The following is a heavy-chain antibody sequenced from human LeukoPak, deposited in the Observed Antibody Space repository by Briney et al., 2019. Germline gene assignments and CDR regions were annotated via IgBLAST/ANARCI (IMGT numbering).Heavy chain of an antibody. V-gene: IGHV1-46*01. CDR3: ARDKRDILTGYFVRHDAFDI. CDR1: GYTFTSYY. Sequence: ASVKVSCKASGYTFTSYYMHWVRQAPGQGLEWMGIINPSGGSTSYAQKFQGRVTMTRDTSTSTVYMELSSLRSEDTAVYYCARDKRDILTGYFVRHDAFDIWGQGTMVTVSS. D-gene: IGHD3-9*01. CDR2: INPSGGST. J-gene: IGHJ3*02.